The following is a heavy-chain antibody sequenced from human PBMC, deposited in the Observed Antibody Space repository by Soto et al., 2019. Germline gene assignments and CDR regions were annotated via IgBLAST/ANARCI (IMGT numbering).Heavy chain of an antibody. CDR1: GFTFSSDG. J-gene: IGHJ4*02. Sequence: GGSLRLSCAASGFTFSSDGMHWVRQAPGKGLEWVAVISYDGSNKYYADSVKGRFTISRDNSKNTLYLQMNSLRAEDTAVYYCAKDPGDYDSSGYYYGIDYWGQGTLVTVSS. CDR3: AKDPGDYDSSGYYYGIDY. CDR2: ISYDGSNK. V-gene: IGHV3-30*18. D-gene: IGHD3-22*01.